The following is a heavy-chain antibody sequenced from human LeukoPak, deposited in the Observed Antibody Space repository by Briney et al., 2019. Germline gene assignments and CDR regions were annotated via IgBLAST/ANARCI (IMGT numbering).Heavy chain of an antibody. CDR2: LYDSGST. J-gene: IGHJ3*02. CDR1: GGSISSSSYY. CDR3: ARHTRPEYSGYENAFDI. D-gene: IGHD5-12*01. Sequence: SETLSLTCIVSGGSISSSSYYWDWIRQPPGKGLEWIGNLYDSGSTHYNPSLRSRVTISADTSKNQFSLKLSSVTAADTAVYYCARHTRPEYSGYENAFDIWGQGTMVTVSS. V-gene: IGHV4-39*01.